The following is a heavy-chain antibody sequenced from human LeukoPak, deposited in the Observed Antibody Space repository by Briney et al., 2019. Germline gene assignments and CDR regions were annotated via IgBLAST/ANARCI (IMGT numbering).Heavy chain of an antibody. D-gene: IGHD2-2*01. Sequence: SETLSLTCTVSGGSISSYYWSWIRQPAGEGLEWIGRIQTSGSTNYNSSLKSRVTMSVDTSKNQFSLKLSSVTAADTAVYYCAREDIVVVVAAMGGGYFDYWGQGTLVTASS. J-gene: IGHJ4*02. CDR3: AREDIVVVVAAMGGGYFDY. V-gene: IGHV4-4*07. CDR2: IQTSGST. CDR1: GGSISSYY.